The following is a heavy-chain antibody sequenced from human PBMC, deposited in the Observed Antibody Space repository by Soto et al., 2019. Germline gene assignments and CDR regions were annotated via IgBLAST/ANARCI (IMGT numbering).Heavy chain of an antibody. V-gene: IGHV3-23*01. CDR3: AKRARSITMIVVVRPSPFAY. CDR2: ISGSGGST. Sequence: VSWFKFVGFAVSWILQAPGKGLEWVSAISGSGGSTYYADSVKGRFTISRDNSKNTLYLQMNSLRAEDTAVYYCAKRARSITMIVVVRPSPFAYWGKGTLVTVSS. J-gene: IGHJ4*02. CDR1: WFKFVGFA. D-gene: IGHD3-22*01.